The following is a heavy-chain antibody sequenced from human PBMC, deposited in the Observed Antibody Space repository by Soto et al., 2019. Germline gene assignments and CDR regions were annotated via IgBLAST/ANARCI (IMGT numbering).Heavy chain of an antibody. D-gene: IGHD3-16*01. Sequence: ASETLSLTCAVYGGSFSGYYWSWIRQPPGKGLEWIGEINHSGSTNYNPSLKSRVTISVDTSKNQFSLKLSSVTAEDTAVYYCARDDSSVNRIFWYFDLWGRGTLVTVSS. V-gene: IGHV4-34*01. CDR3: ARDDSSVNRIFWYFDL. J-gene: IGHJ2*01. CDR2: INHSGST. CDR1: GGSFSGYY.